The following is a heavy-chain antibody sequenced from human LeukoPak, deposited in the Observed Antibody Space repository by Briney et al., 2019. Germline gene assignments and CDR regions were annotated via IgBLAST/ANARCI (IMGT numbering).Heavy chain of an antibody. J-gene: IGHJ3*02. CDR3: ARVVLVTASLMAFDI. Sequence: PSETLPLTCTVSGGSISSSNHYWGWIRQPPGKGLEWIGSIYYSGSTYYNPSLKSRVTISVDTSKNQFSLKLSSVTAADTAVYYCARVVLVTASLMAFDIWGQGTMVTVSS. CDR2: IYYSGST. V-gene: IGHV4-39*01. D-gene: IGHD2-21*02. CDR1: GGSISSSNHY.